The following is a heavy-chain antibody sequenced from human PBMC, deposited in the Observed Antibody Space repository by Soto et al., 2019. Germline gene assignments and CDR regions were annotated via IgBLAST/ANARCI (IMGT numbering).Heavy chain of an antibody. CDR2: ISSGSSYI. Sequence: GGSLRLSCAASGFTFSTYTMNWVRQAPGKGLEWISSISSGSSYIYYAGSVKGRFTISRDDAKNSLFLQMNSLRADDTAVYYCARDILSGGAYPDSWGQGTKVTVSS. J-gene: IGHJ5*01. D-gene: IGHD3-10*01. V-gene: IGHV3-21*01. CDR3: ARDILSGGAYPDS. CDR1: GFTFSTYT.